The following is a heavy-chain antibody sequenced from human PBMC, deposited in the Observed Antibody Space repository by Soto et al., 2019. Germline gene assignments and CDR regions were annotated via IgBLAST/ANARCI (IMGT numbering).Heavy chain of an antibody. V-gene: IGHV4-59*01. CDR3: ALRSMAVVPEY. Sequence: QVQLQESGPGLVKPSETLSLTCAVSGDSISSYYCMWIRQPPGKGLESIGYLYYGRSANYNPSLKSRVTLSVNTSTNQCSLMLSSMTAADTAVYYCALRSMAVVPEYWGQGTLVTVSS. J-gene: IGHJ4*02. CDR1: GDSISSYY. D-gene: IGHD3-22*01. CDR2: LYYGRSA.